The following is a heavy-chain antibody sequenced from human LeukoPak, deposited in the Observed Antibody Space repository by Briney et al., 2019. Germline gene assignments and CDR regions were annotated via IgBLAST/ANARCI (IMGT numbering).Heavy chain of an antibody. CDR1: GGSFSGYY. J-gene: IGHJ4*02. V-gene: IGHV4-34*01. CDR2: INHSGST. D-gene: IGHD3-22*01. Sequence: PSETLSFTCAVYGGSFSGYYWSWIRQPPGKGLEWIGEINHSGSTNYNPSLKSRVTISVDTSKNQFSLKLSSVTAADTAVYYCARGRRGLYYYDSSGPLFDYWGQGTLVTVSS. CDR3: ARGRRGLYYYDSSGPLFDY.